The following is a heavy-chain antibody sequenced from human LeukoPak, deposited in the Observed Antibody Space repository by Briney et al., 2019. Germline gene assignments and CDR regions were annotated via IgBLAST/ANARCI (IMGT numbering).Heavy chain of an antibody. CDR2: ISNTANSI. J-gene: IGHJ4*02. CDR1: GFTFSDYY. V-gene: IGHV3-11*04. CDR3: ARIHDRNFDY. Sequence: GGSLRLSCAASGFTFSDYYMSWIRQAPGKGLEWVSHISNTANSIYYADSVKGRFTISRDNAKNSLYLQMNGLRADDTAVYYCARIHDRNFDYWGQGTLVTVSS. D-gene: IGHD3-16*01.